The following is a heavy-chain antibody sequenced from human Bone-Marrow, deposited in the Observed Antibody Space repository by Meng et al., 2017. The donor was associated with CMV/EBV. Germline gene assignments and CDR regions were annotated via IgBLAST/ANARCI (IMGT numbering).Heavy chain of an antibody. J-gene: IGHJ5*02. CDR2: INHSGST. V-gene: IGHV4-39*07. CDR1: GGSISSGGYY. D-gene: IGHD3-16*02. Sequence: SETLSLTCTVSGGSISSGGYYWSWIRQPPGKGLEWIGAINHSGSTNYNPSLKSRVTISVDTSKNQFSLKLSSVTAADTAVYYCASRYVWGSYRYTPTWGQGTLVTVSS. CDR3: ASRYVWGSYRYTPT.